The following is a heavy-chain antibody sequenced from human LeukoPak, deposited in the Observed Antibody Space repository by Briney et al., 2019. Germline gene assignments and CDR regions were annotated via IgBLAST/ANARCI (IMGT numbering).Heavy chain of an antibody. V-gene: IGHV4-59*01. D-gene: IGHD2-2*02. J-gene: IGHJ4*02. Sequence: PSETLSLTCTVSGGSISSYYWSWIRQPPGKGLEWIGYIYYSGSTNYNPSLKSRVTISVDTSKNQFSLKLSSVTAADTAVYYCARLYCSSTSCYIGGDGDCWGQGTLVTVSS. CDR2: IYYSGST. CDR1: GGSISSYY. CDR3: ARLYCSSTSCYIGGDGDC.